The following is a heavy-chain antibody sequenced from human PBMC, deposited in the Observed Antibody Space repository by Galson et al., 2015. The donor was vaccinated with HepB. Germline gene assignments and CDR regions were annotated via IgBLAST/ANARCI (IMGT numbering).Heavy chain of an antibody. CDR3: ARDHIAAAGIANPYYYYGMDV. J-gene: IGHJ6*02. Sequence: SVKVSCKASGYTFTSYGISWVRQAPGQGLGWMGWISAYNGNTNYAQKLQGRVTMTTDTSTSTAYMELRSLRSDDTAVYYCARDHIAAAGIANPYYYYGMDVWGQGTTVTVSS. V-gene: IGHV1-18*01. CDR2: ISAYNGNT. CDR1: GYTFTSYG. D-gene: IGHD6-13*01.